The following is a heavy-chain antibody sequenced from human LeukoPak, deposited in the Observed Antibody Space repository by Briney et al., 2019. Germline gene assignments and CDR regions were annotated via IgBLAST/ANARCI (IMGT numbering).Heavy chain of an antibody. Sequence: PSETLSLTCAVYGGSFSGYYWSWIRQPPGKGLEWIGEINHSGSTNYNPSLKSRVTISVDTSKNQFSLKLSSVTAADTAVYYCASSYDFWSGYFSETDVWGQGTTVTVSS. CDR3: ASSYDFWSGYFSETDV. J-gene: IGHJ6*02. V-gene: IGHV4-34*01. CDR2: INHSGST. CDR1: GGSFSGYY. D-gene: IGHD3-3*01.